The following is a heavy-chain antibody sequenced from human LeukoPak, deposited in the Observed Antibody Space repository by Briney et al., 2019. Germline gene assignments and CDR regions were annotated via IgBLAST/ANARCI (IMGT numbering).Heavy chain of an antibody. CDR1: GYTFTSYD. CDR2: MNPNSGNT. CDR3: ARFFAAAGPYYYYGMDV. J-gene: IGHJ6*02. Sequence: ASVKVSCKASGYTFTSYDINWVRQATGQGLEWMGWMNPNSGNTGYAQKFQGRVTMTRNTSISTAYMELSSLRSEDTAVYYCARFFAAAGPYYYYGMDVWGQGTTVTVSS. D-gene: IGHD6-13*01. V-gene: IGHV1-8*01.